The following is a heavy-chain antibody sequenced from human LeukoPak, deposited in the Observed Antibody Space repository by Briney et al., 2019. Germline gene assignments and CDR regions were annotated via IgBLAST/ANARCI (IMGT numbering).Heavy chain of an antibody. CDR3: ARDQEGFDY. Sequence: GASVKVSCKASGGTFSSYAISWVRQAPGRGLEWMGGFDPEDGETIYAQKFQGRVTMTEDTSTDTAYMELSSLRSEDTAVYYCARDQEGFDYWGQGTLVTVSS. CDR2: FDPEDGET. V-gene: IGHV1-24*01. CDR1: GGTFSSYA. J-gene: IGHJ4*02.